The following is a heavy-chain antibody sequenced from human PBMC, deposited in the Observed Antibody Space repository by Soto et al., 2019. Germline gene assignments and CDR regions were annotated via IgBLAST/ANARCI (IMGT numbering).Heavy chain of an antibody. CDR3: ARTDYGDSTTDKYYIDS. CDR1: GGSISSYY. V-gene: IGHV4-59*01. D-gene: IGHD4-17*01. J-gene: IGHJ4*02. CDR2: IYYSGST. Sequence: SETLSLTCTVSGGSISSYYWSWIRQPPGKGLEWIGYIYYSGSTNYNPSLKSRVTISVDTSKNQFSLKLSSVTAADTAVYYCARTDYGDSTTDKYYIDSWGQGPLVTVSP.